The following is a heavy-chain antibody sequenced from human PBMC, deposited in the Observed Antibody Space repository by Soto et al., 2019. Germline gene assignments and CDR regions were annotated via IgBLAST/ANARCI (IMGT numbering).Heavy chain of an antibody. CDR2: IGGSGTNT. Sequence: PGGSLRLSCVASGLTFSRYAMSWVRQVPGKGLEWVSLIGGSGTNTYYADSVKGRFTISRDNSKNTLYLQMNSLRAEDTAVYYCAKVDYGDSFDYWGQGTPVTVSS. D-gene: IGHD4-17*01. J-gene: IGHJ4*02. V-gene: IGHV3-23*01. CDR1: GLTFSRYA. CDR3: AKVDYGDSFDY.